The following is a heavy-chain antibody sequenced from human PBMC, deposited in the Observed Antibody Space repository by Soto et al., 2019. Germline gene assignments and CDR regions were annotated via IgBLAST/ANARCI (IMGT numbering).Heavy chain of an antibody. CDR3: ARDPSVYYDFWSGYYHYYGMDV. J-gene: IGHJ6*02. CDR2: IYYSGST. D-gene: IGHD3-3*01. CDR1: GGSISSYY. V-gene: IGHV4-59*01. Sequence: QVQLQESGPGLVKPSETLSLTCTVSGGSISSYYWSWIRQPPGKGLEWIGYIYYSGSTNYNPSLKSRVTLSVDTSKNQFSLKLSSVTAADTAVYYCARDPSVYYDFWSGYYHYYGMDVWGQGTTVTVSS.